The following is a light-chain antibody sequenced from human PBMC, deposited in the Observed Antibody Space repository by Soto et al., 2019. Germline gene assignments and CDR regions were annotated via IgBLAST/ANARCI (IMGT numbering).Light chain of an antibody. CDR2: EVS. Sequence: QSVLTQPASVSGSPGQSITISCTGTSSNVGGYNFVSWYQHHPGKAPKLMIYEVSNRPSGVSNRFSGSKSGNTASLTISGLQAEDEADYYCSSYTSSSTRVFGTGTKVPS. V-gene: IGLV2-14*01. CDR1: SSNVGGYNF. J-gene: IGLJ1*01. CDR3: SSYTSSSTRV.